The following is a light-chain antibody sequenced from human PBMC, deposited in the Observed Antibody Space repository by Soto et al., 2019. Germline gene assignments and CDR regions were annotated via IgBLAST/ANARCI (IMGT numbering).Light chain of an antibody. V-gene: IGKV1-12*01. CDR3: QQSNSFPTP. CDR2: AAS. CDR1: QDISTW. Sequence: DIQMTQSPSSVSASVGDRVTISCRASQDISTWLDWYQQKPGKAPKLLIFAASSVQSGGPSRFSGSGSGIEFSLTVSSLQPEDFATFYCQQSNSFPTPFGQGTRLEL. J-gene: IGKJ5*01.